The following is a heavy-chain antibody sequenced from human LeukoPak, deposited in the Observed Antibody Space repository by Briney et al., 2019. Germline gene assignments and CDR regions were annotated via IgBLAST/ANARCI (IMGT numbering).Heavy chain of an antibody. CDR1: GYTFTSYG. J-gene: IGHJ6*02. Sequence: GASVKVSCKASGYTFTSYGISWVRQAPGQGLEWMGWISAYNDKKNYAQKLQGRVTMTTDTSTGTAYMEPRSLRSDDTAVYYCAREEKWGLLLTDPLYYYYYSMDVWGQGTTVTVSS. CDR2: ISAYNDKK. D-gene: IGHD1-26*01. CDR3: AREEKWGLLLTDPLYYYYYSMDV. V-gene: IGHV1-18*01.